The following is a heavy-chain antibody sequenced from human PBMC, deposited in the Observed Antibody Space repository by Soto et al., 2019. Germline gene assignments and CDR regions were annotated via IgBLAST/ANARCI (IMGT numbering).Heavy chain of an antibody. Sequence: QVQLVESGGGVVQPGRSLRLSRAASGFTFSSYGMHWVRQAPGKGLEWVAVISYDGSNKYYADSVKGRFTISRDNSKNTLYLLMNSLRAEDTAVYYCAKDRARYCGGGSCYSIFDYWGQGTLVTVSS. CDR3: AKDRARYCGGGSCYSIFDY. J-gene: IGHJ4*02. D-gene: IGHD2-15*01. V-gene: IGHV3-30*18. CDR2: ISYDGSNK. CDR1: GFTFSSYG.